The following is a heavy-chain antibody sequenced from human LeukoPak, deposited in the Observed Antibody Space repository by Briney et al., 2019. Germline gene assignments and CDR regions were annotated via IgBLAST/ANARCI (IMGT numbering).Heavy chain of an antibody. Sequence: GEPLQISSTCSGPRFTTYWIGWVRPMPGKGLEWMGIIYPDDSDTRYRPSFQGRVTISADRSISTAYLQWSSLKASDTAMYYCARQPHYGDYPGDGAFDMWGQGTMVTVS. V-gene: IGHV5-51*01. CDR1: GPRFTTYW. CDR3: ARQPHYGDYPGDGAFDM. D-gene: IGHD4-17*01. J-gene: IGHJ3*02. CDR2: IYPDDSDT.